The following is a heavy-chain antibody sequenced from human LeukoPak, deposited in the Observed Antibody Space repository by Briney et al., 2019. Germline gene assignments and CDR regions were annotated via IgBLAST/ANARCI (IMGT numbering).Heavy chain of an antibody. V-gene: IGHV3-30*02. Sequence: PGGSLRLSCAASGFTFSSYGMHWVRQAPGKGLEWVAFIRYDGSNKYYADSVKGRFTISRDNSKNTLYLQMNSLRAEDTAVYYCAKDIGVAAAGMHQCADYWGQGTLVTVSS. CDR3: AKDIGVAAAGMHQCADY. D-gene: IGHD6-13*01. CDR1: GFTFSSYG. CDR2: IRYDGSNK. J-gene: IGHJ4*02.